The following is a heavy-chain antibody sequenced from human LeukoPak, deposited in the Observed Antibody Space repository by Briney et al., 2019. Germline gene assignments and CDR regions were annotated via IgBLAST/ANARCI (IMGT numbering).Heavy chain of an antibody. D-gene: IGHD6-13*01. CDR2: IRNDGSNK. V-gene: IGHV3-30*02. Sequence: GGSLRLSCVGSTFTFSDHGMHWVRQAPGKGLEWVAFIRNDGSNKYYADSVKGRFTISRDNSKNTLYLQMNSLRAEDTAVYYCVKARGSWYYNYWGQGTLVTVSS. CDR3: VKARGSWYYNY. J-gene: IGHJ4*02. CDR1: TFTFSDHG.